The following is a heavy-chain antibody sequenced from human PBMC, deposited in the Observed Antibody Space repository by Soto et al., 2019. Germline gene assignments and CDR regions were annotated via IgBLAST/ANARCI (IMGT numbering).Heavy chain of an antibody. D-gene: IGHD6-19*01. CDR1: GGSISSYY. Sequence: SETLSLTCTVSGGSISSYYWSWIRQPPGKGLEWIGYIYYSGSTNYNPSLKSRVTISVDTSKNQFSLKLSSVTAADTAVYYCARTIAVAGIGMNRGWDYYYYGMGVWGQGTTVTVSS. J-gene: IGHJ6*02. CDR2: IYYSGST. CDR3: ARTIAVAGIGMNRGWDYYYYGMGV. V-gene: IGHV4-59*01.